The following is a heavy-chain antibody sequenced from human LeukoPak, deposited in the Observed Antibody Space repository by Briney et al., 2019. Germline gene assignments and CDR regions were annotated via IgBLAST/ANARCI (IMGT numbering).Heavy chain of an antibody. Sequence: SVKVSCKASGGTFSSYAISWVRQAPGQGLEWMGGIIPILGIANYAQKFQGRVTITADKSTSTAYMELSSLRSEDTAVYYCARGYYYDSSGFLANDAFDIWGQGTMVTVSS. CDR2: IIPILGIA. V-gene: IGHV1-69*04. J-gene: IGHJ3*02. CDR3: ARGYYYDSSGFLANDAFDI. CDR1: GGTFSSYA. D-gene: IGHD3-22*01.